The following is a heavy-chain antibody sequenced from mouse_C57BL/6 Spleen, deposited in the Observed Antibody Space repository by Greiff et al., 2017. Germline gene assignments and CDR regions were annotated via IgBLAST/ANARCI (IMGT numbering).Heavy chain of an antibody. J-gene: IGHJ1*03. CDR3: ARDGDYGSSYDWYFDV. CDR1: GFTFSSYA. D-gene: IGHD1-1*01. CDR2: ISDGGSYT. V-gene: IGHV5-4*01. Sequence: EVKVEESGGGLVKPGGSLKLSCAASGFTFSSYAMSWVRQTPEKRLEWVATISDGGSYTYYPDNVKGRFTISRDNAKNNLYLQMSHLKSEDTAMYYCARDGDYGSSYDWYFDVWGTGTTVTVSS.